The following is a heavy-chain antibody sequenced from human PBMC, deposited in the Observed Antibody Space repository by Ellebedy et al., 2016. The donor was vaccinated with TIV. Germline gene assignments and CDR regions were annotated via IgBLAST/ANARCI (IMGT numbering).Heavy chain of an antibody. J-gene: IGHJ4*02. CDR1: GFTFSSYS. D-gene: IGHD4-17*01. CDR3: ARDLLKADYGDYPRYFDY. Sequence: PGGSLRLSCAASGFTFSSYSMNWVRQAPGTGLEWVSSISGSSSYIYYADSVKGRFTISRDNAKNSLYMQMNSLRAEDTAVYYCARDLLKADYGDYPRYFDYWGQGTLVTVSS. CDR2: ISGSSSYI. V-gene: IGHV3-21*01.